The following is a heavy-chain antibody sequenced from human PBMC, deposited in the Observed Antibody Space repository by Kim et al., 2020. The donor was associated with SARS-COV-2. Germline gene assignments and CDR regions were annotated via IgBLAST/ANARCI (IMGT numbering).Heavy chain of an antibody. CDR3: ARDRDYGSGSGPFDY. D-gene: IGHD3-10*01. Sequence: QKLQGRVTMTTDTSTSTAYMELRSLRSDDTAVYYCARDRDYGSGSGPFDYWGQGTLVTVSS. J-gene: IGHJ4*02. V-gene: IGHV1-18*01.